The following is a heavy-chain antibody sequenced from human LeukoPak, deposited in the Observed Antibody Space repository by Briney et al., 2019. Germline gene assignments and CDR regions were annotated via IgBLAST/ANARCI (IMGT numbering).Heavy chain of an antibody. Sequence: ASVKVSCKASGYTFTSYAMNWVRQATGQGLEWMGWMNPNSGNTGYAQKFQGRVTMTRNTSISTAYMELSSLRSEDTAVYYCARLAGGYSSGWYTGEDYWGQGTLVTVSS. D-gene: IGHD6-19*01. V-gene: IGHV1-8*02. J-gene: IGHJ4*02. CDR2: MNPNSGNT. CDR1: GYTFTSYA. CDR3: ARLAGGYSSGWYTGEDY.